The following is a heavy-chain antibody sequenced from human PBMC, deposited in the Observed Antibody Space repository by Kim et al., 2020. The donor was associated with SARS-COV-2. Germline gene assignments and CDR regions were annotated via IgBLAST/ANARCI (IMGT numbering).Heavy chain of an antibody. D-gene: IGHD2-2*01. J-gene: IGHJ3*02. Sequence: SETLSLTCTVSGGSISSYYWSWIRQPPGKGLEWIGYIYYSGSTNNNPSLKSRVTISVDTSKNQFSLKLSSVTAADTAVYYCARASYCSSTSCSSESGAFDIWGQGTMVTVSS. V-gene: IGHV4-59*01. CDR2: IYYSGST. CDR1: GGSISSYY. CDR3: ARASYCSSTSCSSESGAFDI.